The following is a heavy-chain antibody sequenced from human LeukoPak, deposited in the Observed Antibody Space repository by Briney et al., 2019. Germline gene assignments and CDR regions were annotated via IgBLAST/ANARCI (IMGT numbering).Heavy chain of an antibody. CDR1: GFTFSRYN. D-gene: IGHD2-2*01. J-gene: IGHJ4*01. V-gene: IGHV3-48*01. CDR3: ASLVVPHTSFDL. CDR2: ISSSGISI. Sequence: GGSLRLSCAASGFTFSRYNMNWVRQAPGKGLEWISYISSSGISIYYADSVKGRFTISRDNANNSLSLQMNSLRAEDTAIYYCASLVVPHTSFDLWGHGTLVTVSS.